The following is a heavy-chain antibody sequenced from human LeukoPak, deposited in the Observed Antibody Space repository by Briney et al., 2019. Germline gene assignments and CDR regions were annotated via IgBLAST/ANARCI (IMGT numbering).Heavy chain of an antibody. Sequence: ASVKVSCKASGGTFSSYAISWVRQAPGQGLEWMGGIIPIFGTANYAQKFQGRVTITTDESTSTAYMELSSLRSEDTAVYYCARAPFTTLVVPAAIPYWYFDLWGRGTLVTVSS. CDR2: IIPIFGTA. CDR1: GGTFSSYA. D-gene: IGHD2-2*01. V-gene: IGHV1-69*05. J-gene: IGHJ2*01. CDR3: ARAPFTTLVVPAAIPYWYFDL.